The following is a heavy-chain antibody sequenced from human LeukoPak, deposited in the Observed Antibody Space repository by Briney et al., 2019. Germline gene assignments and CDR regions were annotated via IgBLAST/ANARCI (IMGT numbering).Heavy chain of an antibody. CDR2: INHSGST. CDR1: GGSFSGYY. CDR3: ARVYGDYDAVYMDV. J-gene: IGHJ6*03. Sequence: SETLSLTCAVYGGSFSGYYWSWIRQPPGKGLEWIGEINHSGSTNYNPSLKSRVTISVDTSKNQFSLKLSSVTAADTAVYYCARVYGDYDAVYMDVWGKGTTVTVSS. V-gene: IGHV4-34*01. D-gene: IGHD4-17*01.